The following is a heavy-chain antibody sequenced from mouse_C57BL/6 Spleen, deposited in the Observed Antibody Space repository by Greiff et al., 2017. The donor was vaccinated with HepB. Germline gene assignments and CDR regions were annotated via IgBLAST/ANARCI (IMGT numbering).Heavy chain of an antibody. Sequence: VQLKESGAELVRPGTSVKMSCKASGYTFTNYWIGWAKQRPGHGLEWIGDIYPGGGYTNYNEKFKGKATLTADKSSSTAYMQFSSLTSEDSAIYYCARTYYGSSYYAMDDWGPGTSVTVSS. CDR3: ARTYYGSSYYAMDD. V-gene: IGHV1-63*01. J-gene: IGHJ4*01. CDR1: GYTFTNYW. D-gene: IGHD1-1*01. CDR2: IYPGGGYT.